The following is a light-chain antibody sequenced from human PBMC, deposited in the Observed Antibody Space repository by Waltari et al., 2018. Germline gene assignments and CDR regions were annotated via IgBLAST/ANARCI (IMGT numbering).Light chain of an antibody. Sequence: SSELTQDPAVSVALGQTVRITCQGDSLRSYYASWYQQKPGQAPVLFIYGKNNRPSGIPDRFYGSSSGNTASLTITGAQAEDEADYYCNSRDSSGNWVFGGGTKLTVL. J-gene: IGLJ3*02. V-gene: IGLV3-19*01. CDR3: NSRDSSGNWV. CDR2: GKN. CDR1: SLRSYY.